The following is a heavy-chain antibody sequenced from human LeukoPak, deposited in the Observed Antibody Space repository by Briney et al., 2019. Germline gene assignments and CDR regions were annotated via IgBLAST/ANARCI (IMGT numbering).Heavy chain of an antibody. CDR2: ISGSGGST. V-gene: IGHV3-23*01. CDR1: GFTSSSYA. J-gene: IGHJ6*02. CDR3: AKDYDYVWGSYRNYGMDV. Sequence: PGGSLRLSCAASGFTSSSYAMSWVRQAPGKGLESVSGISGSGGSTYYADSVKGRFTISRDNSKNTLYLQMNSLRAEDTAVYYCAKDYDYVWGSYRNYGMDVWGQGTTVTVSS. D-gene: IGHD3-16*02.